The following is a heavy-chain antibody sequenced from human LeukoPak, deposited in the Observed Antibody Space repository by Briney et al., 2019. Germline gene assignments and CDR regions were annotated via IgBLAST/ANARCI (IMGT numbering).Heavy chain of an antibody. J-gene: IGHJ4*02. CDR2: IKQDGSEK. V-gene: IGHV3-7*01. Sequence: PGGSLRLSCAASGFTFSSYWMSWVRQAPGKGLEWVANIKQDGSEKYYVDSVKGRFTISRDNAKNSLYLQMNSLRAEDTAVYYCARGVPFGELLGSFDYWGQGTLVTVSS. D-gene: IGHD3-10*01. CDR3: ARGVPFGELLGSFDY. CDR1: GFTFSSYW.